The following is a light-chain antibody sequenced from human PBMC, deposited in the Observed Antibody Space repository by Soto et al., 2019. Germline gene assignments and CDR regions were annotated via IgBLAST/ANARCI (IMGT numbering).Light chain of an antibody. CDR3: QQHFGSPFT. J-gene: IGKJ3*01. V-gene: IGKV3-20*01. Sequence: EIVLTQSPGTLSLSPGERATLSCRASQSVSNNYLAWYQQKPGQAPRLLIHDASSRATGIPDRFNGSGSGTDFTLTISRLEPEDFAVYYCQQHFGSPFTFGPGTKVEIE. CDR2: DAS. CDR1: QSVSNNY.